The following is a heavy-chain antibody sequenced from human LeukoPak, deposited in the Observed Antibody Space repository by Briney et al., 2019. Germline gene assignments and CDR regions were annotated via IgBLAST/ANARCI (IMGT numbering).Heavy chain of an antibody. CDR3: ARGYGLAPAPGNY. V-gene: IGHV4-59*01. D-gene: IGHD3-16*01. CDR1: GGSISSYY. Sequence: PSETLSHTCTVSGGSISSYYWSWIRQPPGKGLEWIGYIYYSGSTNYNPSLKSRVTISVDTSKNQFSLKLSSVTAADTAVYYCARGYGLAPAPGNYWGQGTLVTVSS. CDR2: IYYSGST. J-gene: IGHJ4*02.